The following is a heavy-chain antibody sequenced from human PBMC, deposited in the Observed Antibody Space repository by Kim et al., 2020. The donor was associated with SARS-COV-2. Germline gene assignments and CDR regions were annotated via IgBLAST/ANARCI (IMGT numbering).Heavy chain of an antibody. CDR2: MYYSGDT. J-gene: IGHJ3*01. CDR1: GASIKNFY. CDR3: ARRHYDTTGAFDV. V-gene: IGHV4-59*08. D-gene: IGHD3-16*01. Sequence: SETLSLTCTVSGASIKNFYWSWIRQPPGKGLEWIGNMYYSGDTNYNPSLKSRVTISVDTSRKQFSLKLTSVTAADTAMYYCARRHYDTTGAFDVWAKGQGSPSLQ.